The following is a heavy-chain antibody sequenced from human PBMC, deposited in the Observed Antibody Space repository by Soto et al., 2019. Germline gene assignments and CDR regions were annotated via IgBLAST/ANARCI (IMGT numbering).Heavy chain of an antibody. J-gene: IGHJ4*02. CDR1: GFTFSSYA. Sequence: GGSLRLSCAASGFTFSSYAMSWVRQAPGKXLEWVSAISGSGGSTYYADSVKGRFTISRDNSKNTLYLQMNSLRAEDTAVYYCAKSNSGPYYYGSGSNYYFDYWGQGTLVTVSS. CDR2: ISGSGGST. D-gene: IGHD3-10*01. V-gene: IGHV3-23*01. CDR3: AKSNSGPYYYGSGSNYYFDY.